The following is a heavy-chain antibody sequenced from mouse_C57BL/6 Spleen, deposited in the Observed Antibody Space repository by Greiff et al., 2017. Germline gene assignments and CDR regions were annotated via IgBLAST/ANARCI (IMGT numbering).Heavy chain of an antibody. J-gene: IGHJ4*01. CDR2: ISDGGSYT. D-gene: IGHD1-1*01. CDR1: GFTFSSYA. CDR3: ARDNYGSSMDAMDY. V-gene: IGHV5-4*01. Sequence: EVQLVESGGGLVKPGGSLKLSCAASGFTFSSYAMSWVRQTPEKRLEWVATISDGGSYTYYPDNVKGRFTISRDNAKNNLYLQMSHLKSEDTAMYYCARDNYGSSMDAMDYWGQGTSVTVSS.